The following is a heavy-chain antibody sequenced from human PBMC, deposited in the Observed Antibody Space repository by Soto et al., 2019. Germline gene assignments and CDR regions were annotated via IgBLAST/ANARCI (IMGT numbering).Heavy chain of an antibody. D-gene: IGHD2-2*01. CDR2: IYYLGNT. CDR1: GGSISTSSSY. CDR3: ARGHGLVVSAANVRPRVINWFDP. V-gene: IGHV4-39*01. Sequence: SETLSLTCTVSGGSISTSSSYWGWIRQPPGKGLEWLGSIYYLGNTYYNTSLGGRVTISVDTSKNQFSLKLRSVTAADTAVYYCARGHGLVVSAANVRPRVINWFDPWGQGTLVTVSS. J-gene: IGHJ5*02.